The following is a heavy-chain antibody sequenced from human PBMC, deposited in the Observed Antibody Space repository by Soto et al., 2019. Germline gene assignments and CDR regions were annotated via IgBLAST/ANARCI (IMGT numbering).Heavy chain of an antibody. CDR1: GGSISSGNW. D-gene: IGHD3-10*01. Sequence: NPSETLSLTCAVSGGSISSGNWWTWVRQTPQRGLEYIGEIFHDGTANYYPSFERRVAISVDTSKNQFSLKLTSVTAADTAIYFCARLVYDTRLNYMYFDFWGQGALVTVSS. J-gene: IGHJ4*02. V-gene: IGHV4-4*02. CDR3: ARLVYDTRLNYMYFDF. CDR2: IFHDGTA.